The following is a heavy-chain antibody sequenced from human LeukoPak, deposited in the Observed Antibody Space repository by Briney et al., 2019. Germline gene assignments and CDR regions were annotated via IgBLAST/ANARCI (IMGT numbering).Heavy chain of an antibody. CDR3: AKGGSLVRNFDRLDY. D-gene: IGHD3-9*01. V-gene: IGHV3-53*04. CDR2: IYSGGTT. J-gene: IGHJ4*02. CDR1: GFTFSSYW. Sequence: GSLRLSCAASGFTFSSYWIHWVCQAPGKGLEWVSTIYSGGTTYYADSVMGRFTISRHNSRNTLYLQMNSLRAEDTAVYYCAKGGSLVRNFDRLDYWGQGALVSASS.